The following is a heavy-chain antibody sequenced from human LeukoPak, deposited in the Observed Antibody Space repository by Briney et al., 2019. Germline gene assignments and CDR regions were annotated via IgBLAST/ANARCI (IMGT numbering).Heavy chain of an antibody. D-gene: IGHD3-9*01. J-gene: IGHJ6*02. CDR2: IIPIFGTA. Sequence: SVKVSCKASGGTFSSYAISWVRQAPGQGLEWMGGIIPIFGTANYAQKFQGRVTITADEPTSTAYMELSSLRSEDTAVYYCARDAPEYYDILTGPYYYYYGMDVWGQGTTVTVSS. CDR3: ARDAPEYYDILTGPYYYYYGMDV. CDR1: GGTFSSYA. V-gene: IGHV1-69*13.